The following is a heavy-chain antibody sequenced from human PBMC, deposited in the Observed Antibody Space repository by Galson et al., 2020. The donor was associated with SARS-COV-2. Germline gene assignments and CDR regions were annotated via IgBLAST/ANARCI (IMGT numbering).Heavy chain of an antibody. CDR1: GGSISSTNYY. Sequence: SETLYLTCTVSGGSISSTNYYWGWIRQPPGKGLEWIGSFYYGGGTYYNPSLKSRVTISLDTPKNQFSLKLDSVTAADTAVYYCTVYSNYVDFGGDPYYYVMDVWGQGTTVTVSS. J-gene: IGHJ6*02. D-gene: IGHD4-4*01. V-gene: IGHV4-39*07. CDR2: FYYGGGT. CDR3: TVYSNYVDFGGDPYYYVMDV.